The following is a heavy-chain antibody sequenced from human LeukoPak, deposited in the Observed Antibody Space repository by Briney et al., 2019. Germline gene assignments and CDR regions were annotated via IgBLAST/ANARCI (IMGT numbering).Heavy chain of an antibody. CDR2: ISGSGGST. V-gene: IGHV3-23*01. J-gene: IGHJ4*02. CDR1: GFTLSSYA. CDR3: AKDLRNLERFL. Sequence: GGSLRLSCAASGFTLSSYAMSWVRQAPGKGLEWVSAISGSGGSTYYADSVKGRFTISRDNSKNTLYLQMNSLRAEDTAVYYCAKDLRNLERFLWGQGTLVTVSS. D-gene: IGHD1-1*01.